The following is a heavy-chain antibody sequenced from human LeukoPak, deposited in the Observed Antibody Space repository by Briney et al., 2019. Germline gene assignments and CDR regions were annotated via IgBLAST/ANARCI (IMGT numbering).Heavy chain of an antibody. Sequence: SVKVSCKASGGTFSSYAISWVRQAPGQGLEWMGGIIPIFGTANYAQKFQGRVTITADESTSTAYMELSSLRSEDTAVYYCAISQSGFRVARGPYWGQGTLVTVSS. CDR3: AISQSGFRVARGPY. CDR1: GGTFSSYA. D-gene: IGHD3-3*01. CDR2: IIPIFGTA. J-gene: IGHJ4*02. V-gene: IGHV1-69*13.